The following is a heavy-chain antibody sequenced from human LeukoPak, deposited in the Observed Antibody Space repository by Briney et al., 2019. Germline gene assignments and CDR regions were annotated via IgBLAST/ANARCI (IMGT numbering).Heavy chain of an antibody. J-gene: IGHJ6*03. D-gene: IGHD1-26*01. CDR1: GYTFTSYG. CDR2: ISAYNGNT. Sequence: ASVKVSCKASGYTFTSYGISWVRQAPGQGLEWMGWISAYNGNTNYAQKFQGRVTMTRDTSISTAYMELSRLRSDDTAVYYCARGLGGKYYYYYMDVWGKGTTVTVSS. V-gene: IGHV1-18*01. CDR3: ARGLGGKYYYYYMDV.